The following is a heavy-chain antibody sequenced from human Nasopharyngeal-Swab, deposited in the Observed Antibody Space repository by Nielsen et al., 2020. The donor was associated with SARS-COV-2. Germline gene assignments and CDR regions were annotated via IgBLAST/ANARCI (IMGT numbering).Heavy chain of an antibody. Sequence: GGSLRLSGAASGFTFTTYSMTWVRQAPGQGLEWVANVKQDGGEKFYLDSVKGRFTISRDNAKSSLYLQMTSLRAEDTAVYYCVRDESGAFDIWGQGTMVTVSS. J-gene: IGHJ3*02. CDR3: VRDESGAFDI. CDR1: GFTFTTYS. CDR2: VKQDGGEK. V-gene: IGHV3-7*01. D-gene: IGHD3-10*01.